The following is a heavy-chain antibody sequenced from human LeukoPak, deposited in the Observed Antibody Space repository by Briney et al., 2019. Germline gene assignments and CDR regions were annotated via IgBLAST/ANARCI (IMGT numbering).Heavy chain of an antibody. D-gene: IGHD3-22*01. V-gene: IGHV1-18*01. CDR3: ARGDYYDSSGYYYFDY. J-gene: IGHJ4*02. Sequence: ASVKVSCKASGYTFTNYGISWVRQAPGQGLEWMGWISAYNGNTNYAQKLQGRVTMATDTSTSTAYMELRGLRSDDTAVYFCARGDYYDSSGYYYFDYWGQGTLVTVSS. CDR1: GYTFTNYG. CDR2: ISAYNGNT.